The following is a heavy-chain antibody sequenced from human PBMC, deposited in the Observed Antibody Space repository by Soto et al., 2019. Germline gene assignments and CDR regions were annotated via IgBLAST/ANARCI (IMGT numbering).Heavy chain of an antibody. V-gene: IGHV3-33*01. CDR3: ARDYCGGDCYFDY. CDR2: IWYDGSTK. Sequence: QVQLVESGGGVVQPGRSLRLSCAASGFTFSSHGMHWVRQAPGKGLEWVAVIWYDGSTKYHADSVKGRFTISRDNSKNTLYLKMNSLRAEDTAVYYCARDYCGGDCYFDYWGQGTLVTVSS. J-gene: IGHJ4*02. D-gene: IGHD2-21*01. CDR1: GFTFSSHG.